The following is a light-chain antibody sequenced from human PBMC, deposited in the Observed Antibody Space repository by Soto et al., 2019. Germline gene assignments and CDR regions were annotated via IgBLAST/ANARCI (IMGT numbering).Light chain of an antibody. Sequence: EIVLTQSPGTLSLSTGDGATLXXRASQPRLGNFLAWYQQKPGQAPLXLIYGASSRATATPDRFRGSGYGADMLTSSRLDPADFALYFCQHYTTAPSTFGPGTRLEIK. J-gene: IGKJ5*01. CDR3: QHYTTAPST. V-gene: IGKV3-20*01. CDR1: QPRLGNF. CDR2: GAS.